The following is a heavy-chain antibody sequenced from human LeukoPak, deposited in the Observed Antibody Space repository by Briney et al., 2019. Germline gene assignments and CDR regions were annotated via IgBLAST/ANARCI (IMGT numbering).Heavy chain of an antibody. D-gene: IGHD1-26*01. J-gene: IGHJ6*01. CDR3: AKMKGHPLPKYYMDV. V-gene: IGHV3-23*01. CDR1: GFTFSGFA. Sequence: SGGSLRLYCAASGFTFSGFAMSWVRRTPGKGLEWVSGISGTGDNTLYSASVKGRFTISRDNSKNTLYLEMNSLRAEDTAIYYCAKMKGHPLPKYYMDVWGQGTTVTVSS. CDR2: ISGTGDNT.